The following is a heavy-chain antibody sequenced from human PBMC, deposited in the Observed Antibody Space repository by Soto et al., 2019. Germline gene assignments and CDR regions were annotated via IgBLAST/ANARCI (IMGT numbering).Heavy chain of an antibody. J-gene: IGHJ4*02. CDR3: ARDWQHGGYYDLSDY. V-gene: IGHV1-18*01. D-gene: IGHD3-22*01. CDR1: GYTFTSYG. CDR2: ISAYNGNT. Sequence: QVQLVQSGAEVKKPGASVKVSCKASGYTFTSYGISWVRQAPGQGLEWMGWISAYNGNTNYAQKLQGRVTMTTDTSTSTAYMELRSLSSDDTAVYYCARDWQHGGYYDLSDYWGQGTLVTVSS.